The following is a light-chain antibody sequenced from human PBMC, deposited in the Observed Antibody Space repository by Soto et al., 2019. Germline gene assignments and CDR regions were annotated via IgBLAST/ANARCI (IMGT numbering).Light chain of an antibody. CDR1: QTVSRCY. V-gene: IGKV3-20*01. Sequence: EIVLTQSPGALSLSPGERATLSCRASQTVSRCYLAWYHQKPGQAPRLLIYGASTRATGIPDRFSGSGSGTDFTLTISRLEPEDSAVYYCQQHDNLPITFGQGTRLEIK. CDR2: GAS. J-gene: IGKJ5*01. CDR3: QQHDNLPIT.